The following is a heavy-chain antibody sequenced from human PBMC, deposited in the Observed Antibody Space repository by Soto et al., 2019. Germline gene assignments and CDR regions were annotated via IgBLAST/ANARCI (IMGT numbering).Heavy chain of an antibody. D-gene: IGHD6-19*01. CDR2: ISGSGGST. CDR3: AKSERSSGWPYYFDY. V-gene: IGHV3-23*01. J-gene: IGHJ4*02. CDR1: GFTFSSYA. Sequence: GGSLRLSCAASGFTFSSYAMSWVRQAPGRGLEWVSAISGSGGSTYYADSVKGRFTISRDNSKNTLYLQMNSLRAEDTAVYYCAKSERSSGWPYYFDYWGQGTLVTVSS.